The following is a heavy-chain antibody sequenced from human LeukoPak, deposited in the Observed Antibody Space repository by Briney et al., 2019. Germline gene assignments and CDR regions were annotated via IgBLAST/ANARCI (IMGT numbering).Heavy chain of an antibody. V-gene: IGHV3-30-3*01. J-gene: IGHJ4*02. CDR1: GFTFSSYA. D-gene: IGHD3-22*01. CDR2: ISYDGSNK. Sequence: GGSLRLSCAASGFTFSSYAMHWVRQAPGKGLEWVAVISYDGSNKYYADSVKGRFTISRDNSKNTLYLQMNSLRAEDTAVYYCARLPAVSSGYDYWGQGTLVTVSS. CDR3: ARLPAVSSGYDY.